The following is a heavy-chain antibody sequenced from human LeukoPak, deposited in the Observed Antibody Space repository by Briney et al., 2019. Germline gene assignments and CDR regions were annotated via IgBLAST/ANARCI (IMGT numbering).Heavy chain of an antibody. Sequence: SETLSLTCTVSGGSISSYYWSWIRQPPGKGLEWIGYIYYSGSTNYNPSLKSRVTISVDTSKNQFSLKLSSVAAADTAVYYCARGEDYDSRDYFDYWGQGTLVTVSS. CDR3: ARGEDYDSRDYFDY. CDR1: GGSISSYY. V-gene: IGHV4-59*01. CDR2: IYYSGST. D-gene: IGHD3-22*01. J-gene: IGHJ4*02.